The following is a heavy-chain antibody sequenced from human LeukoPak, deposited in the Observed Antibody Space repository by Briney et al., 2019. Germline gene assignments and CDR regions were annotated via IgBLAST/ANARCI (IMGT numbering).Heavy chain of an antibody. CDR2: FDPEDGET. D-gene: IGHD3-9*01. CDR3: AREITYYDILTGYSHYYYMDV. CDR1: GYTLTELS. J-gene: IGHJ6*03. Sequence: GASVKVSCKVSGYTLTELSMHWVRQAPGKGLEWMGGFDPEDGETIYAQKFQGRVTMTDDTSTDTAYMELSSLRSEDTAVYYCAREITYYDILTGYSHYYYMDVWGKGTTVTVSS. V-gene: IGHV1-24*01.